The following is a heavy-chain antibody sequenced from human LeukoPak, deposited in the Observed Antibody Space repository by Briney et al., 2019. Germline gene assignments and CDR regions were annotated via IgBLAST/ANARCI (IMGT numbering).Heavy chain of an antibody. J-gene: IGHJ5*02. Sequence: PGGSLRLSCAASGFTFSTYCMTWVRQAPGKGLEWVANVKQDGDQKNYVDSVKGRFTISRDNARNSLFLQMNSLRAEDTAVYYCARDDYDFWSGHYWFDPWGQGTLVTVSS. CDR1: GFTFSTYC. D-gene: IGHD3-3*01. CDR3: ARDDYDFWSGHYWFDP. V-gene: IGHV3-7*01. CDR2: VKQDGDQK.